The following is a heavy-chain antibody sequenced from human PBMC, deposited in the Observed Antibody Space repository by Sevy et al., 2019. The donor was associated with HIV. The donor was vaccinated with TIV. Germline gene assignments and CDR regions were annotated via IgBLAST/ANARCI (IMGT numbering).Heavy chain of an antibody. CDR2: ISWNGDRK. D-gene: IGHD3-10*01. V-gene: IGHV3-9*01. CDR3: ARDLRGLYGAGTHFAH. J-gene: IGHJ4*02. Sequence: GGSLRLSCAASGFTFDDYAMHWVRQTPGKGLEWVAGISWNGDRKDYADSAKGRFTISRDNAKNSLYLQMNSLRVEDTAFYYCARDLRGLYGAGTHFAHWGQGTLVTVSS. CDR1: GFTFDDYA.